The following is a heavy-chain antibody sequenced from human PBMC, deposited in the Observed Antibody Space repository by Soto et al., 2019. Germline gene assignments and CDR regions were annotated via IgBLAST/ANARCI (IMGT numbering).Heavy chain of an antibody. CDR3: ARGGYYEYGWCKLKYYGLDF. J-gene: IGHJ6*02. CDR1: GYSFIRYG. V-gene: IGHV1-18*01. CDR2: ISSYNDYT. D-gene: IGHD3-16*01. Sequence: QVQLVQSAAAVRKPRASVKVSLRASGYSFIRYGITWVRQAPGQEVEWMGRISSYNDYTEDAQRFQGRVTMTADTSTGTLHVDLRNLRSDDTAVYYCARGGYYEYGWCKLKYYGLDFWGQGTAVTVSS.